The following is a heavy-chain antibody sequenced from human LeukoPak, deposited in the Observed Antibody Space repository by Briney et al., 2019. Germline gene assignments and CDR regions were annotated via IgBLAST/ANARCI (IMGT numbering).Heavy chain of an antibody. V-gene: IGHV4-59*08. D-gene: IGHD1-1*01. J-gene: IGHJ2*01. CDR1: GGSISSYY. CDR2: IYYTGST. CDR3: ARLSDDARYFDL. Sequence: SETLSLTCTVSGGSISSYYWSWIRQPPGKGLEWIGFIYYTGSTDYNPSLKSRVTISIDTSKNQFSLKLSSVTAADTAVYYCARLSDDARYFDLWGRGTLVTVSS.